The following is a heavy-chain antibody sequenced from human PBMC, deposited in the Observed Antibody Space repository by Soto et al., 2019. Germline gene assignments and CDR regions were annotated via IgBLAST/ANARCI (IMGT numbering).Heavy chain of an antibody. Sequence: QVQLQESGPGLVKPSETLSLTYTVSGGSVSSGSFYWSWIRQPPGKGLEWIGYIYYSGGTNYNPSLKSRITISVDTSKNQFSLKLSSVTAADTAVYYCARFYSGSYYVGHWGQGTLVTVSS. D-gene: IGHD1-26*01. J-gene: IGHJ4*02. CDR1: GGSVSSGSFY. CDR2: IYYSGGT. V-gene: IGHV4-61*01. CDR3: ARFYSGSYYVGH.